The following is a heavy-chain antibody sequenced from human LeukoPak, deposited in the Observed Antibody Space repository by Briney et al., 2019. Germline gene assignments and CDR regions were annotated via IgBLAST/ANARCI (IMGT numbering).Heavy chain of an antibody. CDR3: AKDIDTAMDTFDY. J-gene: IGHJ4*02. D-gene: IGHD5-18*01. Sequence: GGSLRLSCAASGFAFSTYAMNWVRQAPGKGLEWVAVISYDGSNKYYADSVKGRFTISRDNSKNTLYLQMNSLRAEDTAVYYCAKDIDTAMDTFDYWGQGTLVTVSS. V-gene: IGHV3-30*18. CDR1: GFAFSTYA. CDR2: ISYDGSNK.